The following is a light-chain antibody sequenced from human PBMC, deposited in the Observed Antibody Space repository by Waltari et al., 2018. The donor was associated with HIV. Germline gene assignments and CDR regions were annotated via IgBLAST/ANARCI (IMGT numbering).Light chain of an antibody. CDR1: QNHIALQR. Sequence: QAGLTPPPSVSKALGQTATFTSTGAQNHIALQRAARLKHHLGHPPKLLSYRGNNRPSGVPDRFSASTSGKTASLNITGLQADDEADYYCSSWDTRLNGWVFGGGTHLTVL. V-gene: IGLV10-54*01. J-gene: IGLJ3*02. CDR2: RGN. CDR3: SSWDTRLNGWV.